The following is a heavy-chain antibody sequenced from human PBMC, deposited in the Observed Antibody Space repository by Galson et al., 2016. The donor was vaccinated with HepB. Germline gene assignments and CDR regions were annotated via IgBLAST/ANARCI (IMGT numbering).Heavy chain of an antibody. Sequence: SETLSLTCTVSGGSLRNSGYYGGWIRQPPGKGLEWIASIYYTGSTYYDPSLQSRVTISVDTSQNRFSLKLGYVSAADTAIYYCVLFSWGPMDSWGQGTLVTVSS. D-gene: IGHD3-16*01. CDR2: IYYTGST. V-gene: IGHV4-39*01. J-gene: IGHJ4*02. CDR1: GGSLRNSGYY. CDR3: VLFSWGPMDS.